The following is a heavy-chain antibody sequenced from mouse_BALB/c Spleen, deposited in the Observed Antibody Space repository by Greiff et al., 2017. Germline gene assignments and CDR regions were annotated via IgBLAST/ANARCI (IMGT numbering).Heavy chain of an antibody. V-gene: IGHV6-3*01. CDR1: GFTFSSYW. CDR2: IRLKSDNYAT. Sequence: EVKLVESGGGLVQPGGSMKLSCVASGFTFSSYWMSWVRQSPEKGLEWVAEIRLKSDNYATHYAESVKGKFTISRDDSKSRLYLQMNSLRAEDTGIYCCTGGTWNSYWGQGTLVTVSA. CDR3: TGGTWNSY. D-gene: IGHD4-1*01. J-gene: IGHJ3*01.